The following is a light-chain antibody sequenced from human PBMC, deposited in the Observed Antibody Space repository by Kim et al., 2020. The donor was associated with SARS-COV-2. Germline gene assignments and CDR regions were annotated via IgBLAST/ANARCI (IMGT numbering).Light chain of an antibody. CDR1: KTEVDGHIY. V-gene: IGLV2-11*03. CDR3: CARAVYSTDV. Sequence: GQSVTMACNGTKTEVDGHIYVSWYKQHPGKAHKHMIYDVTKRPSGVPYRFSGSKSGNTASLTISGRQGEDEADYYCCARAVYSTDVFGTGTKVTVL. CDR2: DVT. J-gene: IGLJ1*01.